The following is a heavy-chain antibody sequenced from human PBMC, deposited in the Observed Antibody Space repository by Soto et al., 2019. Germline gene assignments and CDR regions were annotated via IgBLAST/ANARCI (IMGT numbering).Heavy chain of an antibody. V-gene: IGHV4-39*01. CDR3: GRVVIAASAHPDFDY. Sequence: SATLSLTCTVSGGSVNSTNYYWGWIRQPPGKGLEWIGSIYNSATTYYNPSLKSRVTISVDTSKNLFSLNLNAVTAADTAMYYCGRVVIAASAHPDFDYWGQGTLVTVSS. CDR2: IYNSATT. D-gene: IGHD2-15*01. CDR1: GGSVNSTNYY. J-gene: IGHJ4*02.